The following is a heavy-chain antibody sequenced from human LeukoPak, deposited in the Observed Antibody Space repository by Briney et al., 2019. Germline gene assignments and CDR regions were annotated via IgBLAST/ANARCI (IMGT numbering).Heavy chain of an antibody. V-gene: IGHV5-51*01. CDR3: ARQGPRYCSGGSCSSFDY. CDR1: GYSFTSYW. J-gene: IGHJ4*02. Sequence: GESLKISCKGSGYSFTSYWIGWVRQMPGKGLEWMGIIYPGDSDTRYSPSFQGQVTISADKSISTAYLQWSSLKASDTAMYYCARQGPRYCSGGSCSSFDYWGQGTLVTVSS. D-gene: IGHD2-15*01. CDR2: IYPGDSDT.